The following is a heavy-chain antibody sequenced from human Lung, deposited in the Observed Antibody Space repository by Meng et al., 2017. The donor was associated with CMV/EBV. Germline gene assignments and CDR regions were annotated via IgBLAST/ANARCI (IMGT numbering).Heavy chain of an antibody. CDR2: ISWNSGDI. CDR3: AKFGAVAGFHT. D-gene: IGHD6-13*01. V-gene: IGHV3-9*01. Sequence: SLKIFCAAPGFPFDDYAMHWVRQGPGKGLEWVSGISWNSGDIGYADSVKGRFTISRDNAKNSLYLQMDSLSAEDTALYYCAKFGAVAGFHTWGQGTLVTGSS. CDR1: GFPFDDYA. J-gene: IGHJ4*02.